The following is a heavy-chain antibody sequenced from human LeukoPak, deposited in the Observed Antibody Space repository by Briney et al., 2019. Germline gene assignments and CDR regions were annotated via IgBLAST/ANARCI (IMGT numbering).Heavy chain of an antibody. CDR3: ARVVGGDEYFDY. D-gene: IGHD4-17*01. J-gene: IGHJ4*02. V-gene: IGHV1-2*02. CDR2: INPKSGGT. CDR1: GYTFTGYY. Sequence: ASVMVSCKASGYTFTGYYIHWVRQAPGQGLEWMGLINPKSGGTKYAQKFQGRVTMTRDTSISTAYMELSSLRSDVTAVYFCARVVGGDEYFDYWGQGTLVTVSS.